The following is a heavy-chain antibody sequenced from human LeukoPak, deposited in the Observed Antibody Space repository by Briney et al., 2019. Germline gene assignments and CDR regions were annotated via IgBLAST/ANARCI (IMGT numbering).Heavy chain of an antibody. V-gene: IGHV3-49*04. Sequence: GGSLRLSCAASGFTLSNYGMSWVRQAPGKGLEWVGFIRGTPYGGTTEYAASVQGRFTISRDDSKSIAHLQLNSLKTEDTAVYYCSGTLGELSFYDYWGQGTLVTVSS. CDR3: SGTLGELSFYDY. CDR2: IRGTPYGGTT. D-gene: IGHD3-16*02. CDR1: GFTLSNYG. J-gene: IGHJ4*02.